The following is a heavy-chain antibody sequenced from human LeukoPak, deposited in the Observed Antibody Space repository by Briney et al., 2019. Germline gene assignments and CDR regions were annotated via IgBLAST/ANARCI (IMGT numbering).Heavy chain of an antibody. D-gene: IGHD1-26*01. J-gene: IGHJ4*02. CDR1: GYSFTSYW. V-gene: IGHV5-51*01. CDR2: IYPGDSGT. CDR3: ARHIYSGSYYLDY. Sequence: GESLKISCQGSGYSFTSYWIGWVRQMPGKGLEWMGIIYPGDSGTRYSPSFQGQVTISADKSTSTAYLQWSSLKASDTAVYYCARHIYSGSYYLDYWGQGTLVTVSS.